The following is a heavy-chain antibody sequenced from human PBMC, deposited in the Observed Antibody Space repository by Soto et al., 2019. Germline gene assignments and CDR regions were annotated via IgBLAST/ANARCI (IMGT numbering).Heavy chain of an antibody. D-gene: IGHD3-22*01. CDR2: IIPIFGTA. J-gene: IGHJ6*02. CDR1: GGTFSSYA. Sequence: GASVKVSCKASGGTFSSYAISWVRQAPGQGLEWMGGIIPIFGTANYAQKFQGRVTITADKSTSTAYMELSSLRSEDTAVYYCARPRYYYDSSGYYYRNYYYGMDVWGQGTTVTVSS. CDR3: ARPRYYYDSSGYYYRNYYYGMDV. V-gene: IGHV1-69*06.